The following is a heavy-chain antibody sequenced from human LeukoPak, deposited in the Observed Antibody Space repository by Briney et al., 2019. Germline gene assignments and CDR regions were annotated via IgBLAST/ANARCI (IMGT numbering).Heavy chain of an antibody. Sequence: ASVKVSCKASVYTFTGYYIHWVRQAPGQGLEWVGWINPNSGGTKYAQKFQGRVTMTRDTSTTYMELSRLTSADTAVYFCARAYSGYEAFDYWGQGTLVTVSS. V-gene: IGHV1-2*02. CDR2: INPNSGGT. D-gene: IGHD5-12*01. CDR1: VYTFTGYY. CDR3: ARAYSGYEAFDY. J-gene: IGHJ4*02.